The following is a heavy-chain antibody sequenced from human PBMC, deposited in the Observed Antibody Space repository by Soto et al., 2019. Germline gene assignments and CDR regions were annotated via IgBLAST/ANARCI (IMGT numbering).Heavy chain of an antibody. CDR3: ARVEHYYDSSGYYLYYFDY. J-gene: IGHJ4*02. CDR1: GGSISSYY. CDR2: IYYSGST. V-gene: IGHV4-59*01. Sequence: SETLSLTCTVSGGSISSYYWSWIRQPPGKGLEWIGYIYYSGSTNYNPSLKSRVTIPVDTSKNQFSLKLSSVTAADTAVYYCARVEHYYDSSGYYLYYFDYWGQGTLVTVSS. D-gene: IGHD3-22*01.